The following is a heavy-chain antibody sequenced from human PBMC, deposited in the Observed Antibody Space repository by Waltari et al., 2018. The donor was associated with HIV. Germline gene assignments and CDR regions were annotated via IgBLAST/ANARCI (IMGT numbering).Heavy chain of an antibody. Sequence: QAPLVQSGAEVKHPGASVKVSCKASVYTFTSPAYYVHWVRQPLGQGLEWMGWVNPNSGGTVYAQNFQGRVTMTRDTSISTAYMELSRLRSDDTAIYYCAVPWGMTEPTDYWGQGTLVTVSS. CDR3: AVPWGMTEPTDY. D-gene: IGHD3-16*01. J-gene: IGHJ4*02. V-gene: IGHV1-2*02. CDR1: VYTFTSPAYY. CDR2: VNPNSGGT.